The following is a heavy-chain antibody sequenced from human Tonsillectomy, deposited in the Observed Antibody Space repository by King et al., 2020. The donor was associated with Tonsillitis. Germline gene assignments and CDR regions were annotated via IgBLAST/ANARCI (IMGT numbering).Heavy chain of an antibody. J-gene: IGHJ5*02. Sequence: VQLVESGGGVVQPGRSLSLSCAASGFTFVGYALHWVRQAPGKGLEWVAFISYDGSNKYYADSVKGRFTISRDNSKNTLYLQMNSLRAEDTAVYYCARDRVPDYYDGSGYLTWFDPWGQGTLVTVSS. CDR2: ISYDGSNK. CDR3: ARDRVPDYYDGSGYLTWFDP. D-gene: IGHD3-22*01. CDR1: GFTFVGYA. V-gene: IGHV3-30-3*01.